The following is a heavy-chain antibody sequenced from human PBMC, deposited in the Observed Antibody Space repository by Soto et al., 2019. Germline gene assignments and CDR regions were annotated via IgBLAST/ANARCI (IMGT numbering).Heavy chain of an antibody. CDR2: IYYSGST. Sequence: QVQLQESGPGLVKPSQTLSLTCTVSGGSISSGDYYWSWIRQPPGKGLECIGYIYYSGSTYYNPSLMSRVTISLDTSMNPSSLKLRSVTAADTAVYYCARAQGSGFLVSWGQGTLVTVSS. J-gene: IGHJ4*02. V-gene: IGHV4-30-4*01. D-gene: IGHD3-10*01. CDR1: GGSISSGDYY. CDR3: ARAQGSGFLVS.